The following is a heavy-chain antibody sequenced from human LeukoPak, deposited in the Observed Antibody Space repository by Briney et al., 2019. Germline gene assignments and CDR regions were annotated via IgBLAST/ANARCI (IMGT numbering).Heavy chain of an antibody. CDR2: IYSGGST. J-gene: IGHJ6*02. D-gene: IGHD6-19*01. CDR3: ATSSGWYGREEGMDV. V-gene: IGHV3-53*01. CDR1: GFTVSSNY. Sequence: GGSLGLSCAASGFTVSSNYMSWVRQAPGKGLEWVSVIYSGGSTYYADSVKGRFTISRDNSKNTLYLQMNSLRAEDTAVYYCATSSGWYGREEGMDVWGQGTTVTVSS.